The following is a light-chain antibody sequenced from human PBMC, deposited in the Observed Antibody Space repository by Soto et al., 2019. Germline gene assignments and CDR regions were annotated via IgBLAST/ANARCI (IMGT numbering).Light chain of an antibody. Sequence: AIQMTQSPSSLSASVGDRVTITCRASQDIRNDLGWYQEKPGQAPKLLIYAASNLQSGVPSRFSGSGSGTDFTLTISSLQPEDFATYYCQQYGSSPWYTFGQGTKLEIK. CDR3: QQYGSSPWYT. J-gene: IGKJ2*01. CDR1: QDIRND. V-gene: IGKV1-6*01. CDR2: AAS.